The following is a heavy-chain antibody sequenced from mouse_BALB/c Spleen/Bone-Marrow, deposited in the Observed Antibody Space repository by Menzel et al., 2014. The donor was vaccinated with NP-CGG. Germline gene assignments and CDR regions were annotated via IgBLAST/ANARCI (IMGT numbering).Heavy chain of an antibody. J-gene: IGHJ3*01. CDR3: ASYYYGSSLFAY. Sequence: EVQLQQSGAELVKPGASVKLSCTASGFNIKDTYMHWVKQRPEQGLEWIGRIDPANGNTKYDPKFQGKATITADTSSNTASLQLSSLTSEDTDVYYCASYYYGSSLFAYWGQGTLVTVSA. D-gene: IGHD1-1*01. CDR1: GFNIKDTY. CDR2: IDPANGNT. V-gene: IGHV14-3*02.